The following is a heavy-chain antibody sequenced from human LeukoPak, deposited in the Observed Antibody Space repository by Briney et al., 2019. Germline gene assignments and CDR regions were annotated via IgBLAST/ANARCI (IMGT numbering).Heavy chain of an antibody. V-gene: IGHV3-7*01. Sequence: PGGSLRLSCAASGFTFSSYWMSWVRQAPGKGLEWVANIKQDGSEKYYVDSVKGRFTISRDNAKNSLYLQMNSLIAEDTAVYYCARDRYSSSWYLNAEYFQHCGQGTLVTVSS. CDR3: ARDRYSSSWYLNAEYFQH. CDR2: IKQDGSEK. D-gene: IGHD6-13*01. J-gene: IGHJ1*01. CDR1: GFTFSSYW.